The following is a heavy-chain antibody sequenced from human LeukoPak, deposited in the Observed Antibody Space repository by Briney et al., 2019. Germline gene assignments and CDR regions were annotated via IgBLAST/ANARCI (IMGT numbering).Heavy chain of an antibody. CDR3: ARGSYAVTR. V-gene: IGHV4-34*01. Sequence: IGXIXHTXXTNXNPSXKXRVTISGDTSKNQFSLKLSSVTXADTAVYYCARGSYAVTRWGQGTLVTVSS. CDR2: IXHTXXT. J-gene: IGHJ4*02. D-gene: IGHD3-16*01.